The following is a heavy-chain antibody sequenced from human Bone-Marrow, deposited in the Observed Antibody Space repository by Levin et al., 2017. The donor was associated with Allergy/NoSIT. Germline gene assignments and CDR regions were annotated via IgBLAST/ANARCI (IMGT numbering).Heavy chain of an antibody. CDR1: GITFNNAW. V-gene: IGHV3-15*01. CDR3: TTVKWRYSGYVFDY. J-gene: IGHJ4*02. D-gene: IGHD5-12*01. CDR2: IKTKTDGGTT. Sequence: GESLKISCAASGITFNNAWMSWVRQAPGKGLEWVGTIKTKTDGGTTDYAAPVKGRFTISRDDSKNTLYLQMNSLKTEDTAVYYCTTVKWRYSGYVFDYWGQGNLVTVSS.